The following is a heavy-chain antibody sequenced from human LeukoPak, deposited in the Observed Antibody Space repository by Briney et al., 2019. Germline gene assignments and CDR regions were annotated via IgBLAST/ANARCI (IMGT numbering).Heavy chain of an antibody. J-gene: IGHJ6*02. CDR3: ARVEWEYTAMVTGPRGMDV. Sequence: ASVKVSCKASGYTFTSYYMHWVRQAPGQGLEWMGIINVSGGSTSYAQKFQGRVTMTRDTSTSTVYMELSSLRSEDTAVYYCARVEWEYTAMVTGPRGMDVWGQGTTVTVSS. CDR1: GYTFTSYY. CDR2: INVSGGST. V-gene: IGHV1-46*01. D-gene: IGHD5-18*01.